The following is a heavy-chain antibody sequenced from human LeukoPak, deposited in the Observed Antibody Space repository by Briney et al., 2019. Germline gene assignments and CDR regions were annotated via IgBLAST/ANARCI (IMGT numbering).Heavy chain of an antibody. D-gene: IGHD6-13*01. CDR2: ISSSGSTI. V-gene: IGHV3-11*04. CDR3: ARYSSSGQFDP. J-gene: IGHJ5*02. CDR1: GFAFSEYY. Sequence: PGGSLRLSCAASGFAFSEYYMSWIPQAPGKGLEGVSCISSSGSTIYYADSVKGRFTISRDNPKNSLYLRMNSLIAEDTAYYYCARYSSSGQFDPWAQVTLVTVSS.